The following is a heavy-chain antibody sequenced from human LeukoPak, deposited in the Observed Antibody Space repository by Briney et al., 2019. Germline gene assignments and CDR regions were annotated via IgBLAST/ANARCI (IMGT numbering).Heavy chain of an antibody. CDR3: ARGAHYYYYDSSGYRNYFENSLYFDY. CDR2: INHSGST. J-gene: IGHJ4*02. CDR1: GGSFSGYY. Sequence: PSETLSLTYAVYGGSFSGYYWSWIRQPPGKGLEWIGEINHSGSTNYNPSLKSRVTISVDTSKNQFSLKLSSVTAADTAVYYCARGAHYYYYDSSGYRNYFENSLYFDYWGQGTLVTVSS. D-gene: IGHD3-22*01. V-gene: IGHV4-34*01.